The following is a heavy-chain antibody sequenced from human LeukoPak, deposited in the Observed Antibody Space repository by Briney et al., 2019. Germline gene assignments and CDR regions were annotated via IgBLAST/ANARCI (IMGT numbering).Heavy chain of an antibody. CDR1: GFTFSSYW. V-gene: IGHV3-74*01. J-gene: IGHJ6*02. Sequence: GGSLRLSCAASGFTFSSYWMHWVRQAPGKGLVWVSRINSDGSSTSYADSVKGRFTISRDNAKNTLYLQTNSLRAEDTAVYYCARADRTHDFWTPTYYYGMDVWGQGTTVTVSS. D-gene: IGHD3-3*01. CDR3: ARADRTHDFWTPTYYYGMDV. CDR2: INSDGSST.